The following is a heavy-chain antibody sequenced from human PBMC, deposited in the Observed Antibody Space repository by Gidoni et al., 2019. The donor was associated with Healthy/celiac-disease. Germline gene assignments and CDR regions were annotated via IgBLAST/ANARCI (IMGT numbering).Heavy chain of an antibody. CDR1: GFTFRSYA. CDR3: ARDRIVVVTAIQYYFDY. V-gene: IGHV3-30*04. D-gene: IGHD2-21*02. Sequence: QVQLVESGGGVVQPGRSLRLSCAASGFTFRSYAMHWVRQAPGKGLEWVAVISYDGSNKYYADSVKGRFTISRDNSKNTLYLQMNSLRAEDTAVYYCARDRIVVVTAIQYYFDYWGQGTLVTVSS. J-gene: IGHJ4*02. CDR2: ISYDGSNK.